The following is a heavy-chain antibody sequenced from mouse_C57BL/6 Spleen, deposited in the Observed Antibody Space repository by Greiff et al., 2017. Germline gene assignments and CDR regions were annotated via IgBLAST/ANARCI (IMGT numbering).Heavy chain of an antibody. Sequence: EVHLVESGGGLVKPGGSLKLSCAASGFTFSSYAMSWVRQTPEKRLEWVATISDGGSYTYYPDNVKGRFTISRDNAKNNLYLQMSHLKSEDTAMYYCARDRSTTVVATNYYAMDYWGQGTSVTVSS. V-gene: IGHV5-4*01. CDR1: GFTFSSYA. CDR3: ARDRSTTVVATNYYAMDY. J-gene: IGHJ4*01. D-gene: IGHD1-1*01. CDR2: ISDGGSYT.